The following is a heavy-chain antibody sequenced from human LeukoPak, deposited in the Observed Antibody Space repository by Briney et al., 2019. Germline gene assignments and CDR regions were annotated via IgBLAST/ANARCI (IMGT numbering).Heavy chain of an antibody. V-gene: IGHV1-18*01. CDR3: ARENGDSWEYYFDY. CDR2: ISAYNGNT. J-gene: IGHJ4*02. D-gene: IGHD4-17*01. Sequence: ASVKISCKASGYTFTSYGISWVRQAPGQGLEWMGWISAYNGNTNYAQKLQGRVTMTTDTSTSTAYMELRSLRSDDTAVYYCARENGDSWEYYFDYWGQGTLVTVSS. CDR1: GYTFTSYG.